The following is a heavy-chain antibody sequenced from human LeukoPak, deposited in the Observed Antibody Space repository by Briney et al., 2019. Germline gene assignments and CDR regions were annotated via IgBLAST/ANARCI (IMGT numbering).Heavy chain of an antibody. V-gene: IGHV3-21*01. J-gene: IGHJ4*02. CDR2: ISSSSSYI. Sequence: PGGSLRLSCAASGFTFSSYSMNWVRQAPGKGLEWVSSISSSSSYIYYADSVKGRFTISRDNAKSSLYLQMNSLRAEDTVVYYCARDLNAAAGTPGGVYWGQGTLVTVSS. CDR1: GFTFSSYS. CDR3: ARDLNAAAGTPGGVY. D-gene: IGHD6-13*01.